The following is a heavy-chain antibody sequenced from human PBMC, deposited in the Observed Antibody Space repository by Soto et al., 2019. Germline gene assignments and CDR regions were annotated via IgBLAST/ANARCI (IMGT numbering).Heavy chain of an antibody. J-gene: IGHJ5*02. CDR1: GGSISSYY. D-gene: IGHD6-13*01. V-gene: IGHV4-59*01. Sequence: QVQLQESGPGLVKPSETLSLTCTVSGGSISSYYWSWIRQPPGKGLEWIGYIYYSGSTNYNPSLKSRVTISVDTSKNQFSLKLSSVTAADTAVDYCARVIAAADYNWFDPWGQGTLVTVSS. CDR3: ARVIAAADYNWFDP. CDR2: IYYSGST.